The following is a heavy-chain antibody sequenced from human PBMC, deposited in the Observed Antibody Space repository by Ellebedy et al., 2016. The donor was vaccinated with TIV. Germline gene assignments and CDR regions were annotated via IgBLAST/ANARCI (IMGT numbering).Heavy chain of an antibody. Sequence: AASVKVSCKASGYTFTSYYMHWVRQATGQGLEWMGVIDPSGGSTDYAQKFQGRVTMTRDTSTSTVYMELRSLRSDDTAVYYCARDRIVGSSSPYYNGMDVWGQGTTVTVSS. CDR3: ARDRIVGSSSPYYNGMDV. CDR2: IDPSGGST. V-gene: IGHV1-46*01. J-gene: IGHJ6*02. D-gene: IGHD1-26*01. CDR1: GYTFTSYY.